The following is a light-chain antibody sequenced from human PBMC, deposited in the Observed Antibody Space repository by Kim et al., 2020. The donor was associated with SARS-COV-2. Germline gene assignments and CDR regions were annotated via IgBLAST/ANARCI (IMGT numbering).Light chain of an antibody. CDR2: DAS. V-gene: IGKV3-11*01. J-gene: IGKJ5*01. CDR3: QQRSNWPIT. CDR1: PLVSSY. Sequence: WPPGERATLSCRASPLVSSYLAWYQQNPGQAPRRLIYDASNRATGIPARFSGSGSGTDFTLTISSLEPEDFAVYYCQQRSNWPITFGQGTRLEIK.